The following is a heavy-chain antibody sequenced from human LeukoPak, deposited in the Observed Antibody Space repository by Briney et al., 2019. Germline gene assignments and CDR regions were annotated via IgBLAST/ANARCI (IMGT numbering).Heavy chain of an antibody. CDR1: GFTFSNYW. V-gene: IGHV3-74*01. D-gene: IGHD2-21*02. CDR3: ARDQLSYCDGDCP. Sequence: PGRSLRLSCAASGFTFSNYWMHWVRQVPGKGPEWVSHINGDGSDTGYADSVKGRFTISRDNRKNTVYLQMNSLRAEDTAVYYCARDQLSYCDGDCPWGQGTLVTVSS. CDR2: INGDGSDT. J-gene: IGHJ5*02.